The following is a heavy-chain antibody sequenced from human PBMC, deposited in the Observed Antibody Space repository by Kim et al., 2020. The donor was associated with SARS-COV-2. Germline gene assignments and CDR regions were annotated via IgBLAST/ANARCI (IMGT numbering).Heavy chain of an antibody. J-gene: IGHJ4*02. V-gene: IGHV3-33*01. D-gene: IGHD6-19*01. Sequence: YADSVKGRFTSARDNSKNTLYLKMNSLRAEDTAVYYCAREGYSSGWAFDYWGQGTLVTVSS. CDR3: AREGYSSGWAFDY.